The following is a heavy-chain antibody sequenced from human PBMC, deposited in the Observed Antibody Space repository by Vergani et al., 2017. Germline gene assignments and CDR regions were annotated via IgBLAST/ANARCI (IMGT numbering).Heavy chain of an antibody. J-gene: IGHJ4*02. V-gene: IGHV2-5*01. CDR3: AHGCIAARLYYFDY. Sequence: QITLKESGPTLVKPTQTLTLTCTFSGFSLSTSGVGVGWIRQPPGTALEWLALIYWNDDKRYSPSLKSRLTITKDTAKNQVVLTMTNMDPVDTATYYCAHGCIAARLYYFDYWGQGTLVTVSS. D-gene: IGHD6-6*01. CDR2: IYWNDDK. CDR1: GFSLSTSGVG.